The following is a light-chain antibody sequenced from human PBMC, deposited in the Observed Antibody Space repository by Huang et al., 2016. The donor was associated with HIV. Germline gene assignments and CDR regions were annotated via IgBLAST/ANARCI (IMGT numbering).Light chain of an antibody. CDR1: QIVSSH. J-gene: IGKJ3*01. V-gene: IGKV3-15*01. Sequence: ETVMTQSPVTLSVSPGDRASLSCRSSQIVSSHLAWYQQKPGQAPRLLIYAASTRATGVPARFSGSGAGTEFTLTFSTLQSEDSAVYYCQQYNDFRSTFGPGTRVEIK. CDR2: AAS. CDR3: QQYNDFRST.